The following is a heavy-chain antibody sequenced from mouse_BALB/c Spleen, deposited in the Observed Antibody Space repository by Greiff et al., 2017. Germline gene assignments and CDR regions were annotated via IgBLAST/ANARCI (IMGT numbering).Heavy chain of an antibody. D-gene: IGHD2-3*01. CDR2: IYPGNSDT. V-gene: IGHV1-5*01. J-gene: IGHJ3*01. CDR1: GYTFTSYW. Sequence: VQLQQSGTVLARPGASVKMSCKASGYTFTSYWMHWVKQRPGQGLEWIGAIYPGNSDTSYNQKFKGKAKLTAVTSTSTAYMELSSLTNEDSAVYHCTRDYDGYYGRFAYWGQGTLVTVSA. CDR3: TRDYDGYYGRFAY.